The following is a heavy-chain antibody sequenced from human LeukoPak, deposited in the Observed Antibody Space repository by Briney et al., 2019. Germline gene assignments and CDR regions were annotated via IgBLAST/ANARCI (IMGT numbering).Heavy chain of an antibody. Sequence: SVKVSCKASGGTFSSYAISWVRQAPGQGLEWMGRIIPIFGTANYAQKFQGRVTITTDESTSTAYMELSRLRSEDTAVYYCARGGDDERGGAFDIWGQGTMSPSLQ. CDR1: GGTFSSYA. CDR3: ARGGDDERGGAFDI. D-gene: IGHD2-21*02. V-gene: IGHV1-69*05. J-gene: IGHJ3*02. CDR2: IIPIFGTA.